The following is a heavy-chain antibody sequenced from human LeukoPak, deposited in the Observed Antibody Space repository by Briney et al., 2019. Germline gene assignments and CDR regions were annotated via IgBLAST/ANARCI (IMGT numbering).Heavy chain of an antibody. V-gene: IGHV3-23*01. CDR1: GFAFSGFA. J-gene: IGHJ4*02. D-gene: IGHD4-17*01. CDR2: ISGSGGNR. CDR3: ARGRGGDYVPSRSDF. Sequence: PGGSLRLSCSASGFAFSGFAMGWVRQAPGKGLEWVSSISGSGGNRYYADSVEGRFTISRDNSNNTLSLQMNSLRGDDTALYYCARGRGGDYVPSRSDFWGQGTLVIVSS.